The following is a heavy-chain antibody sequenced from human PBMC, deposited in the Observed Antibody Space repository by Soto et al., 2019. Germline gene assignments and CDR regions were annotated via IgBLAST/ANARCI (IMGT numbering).Heavy chain of an antibody. V-gene: IGHV3-23*01. CDR2: ISGSGGST. D-gene: IGHD6-13*01. CDR1: GFTFSSYA. Sequence: GGSLRLSCAASGFTFSSYAMSWVRQAPGKGLEWVSAISGSGGSTYYADSVKGRFTISRDNSKNTLYLQMNSLRAEDTAVYYCAKDPGYSSSWDYYYYYMDVWGKGTTVTVSS. J-gene: IGHJ6*03. CDR3: AKDPGYSSSWDYYYYYMDV.